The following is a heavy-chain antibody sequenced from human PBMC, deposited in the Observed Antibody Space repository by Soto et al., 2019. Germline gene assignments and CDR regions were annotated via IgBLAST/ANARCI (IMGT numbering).Heavy chain of an antibody. CDR1: GFIFSNYG. CDR2: IWSDGSDE. J-gene: IGHJ5*02. CDR3: ARVGCSGGTCYNWFDP. Sequence: QEQLVESGGGVVQPGRSLKLSCVASGFIFSNYGMHWVRQPPGKGLEWVAVIWSDGSDERYADSVAGRFTISRDNSKNTMHLQMNSLRFEDTALYYCARVGCSGGTCYNWFDPWGQGTLVTVSS. V-gene: IGHV3-33*01. D-gene: IGHD2-15*01.